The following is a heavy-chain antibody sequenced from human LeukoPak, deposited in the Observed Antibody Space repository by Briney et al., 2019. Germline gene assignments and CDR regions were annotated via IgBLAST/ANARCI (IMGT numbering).Heavy chain of an antibody. D-gene: IGHD1-26*01. Sequence: ASVKVSCKASGYTFTGYYMHWVRQAPGQGLEWMGWINPNSGGTNYAQKFQGRVTMTRDTSISTAYMELSSLRSDDTAVYYCARAEGATAWFDPWGQGTLVTVSS. CDR3: ARAEGATAWFDP. J-gene: IGHJ5*02. V-gene: IGHV1-2*02. CDR1: GYTFTGYY. CDR2: INPNSGGT.